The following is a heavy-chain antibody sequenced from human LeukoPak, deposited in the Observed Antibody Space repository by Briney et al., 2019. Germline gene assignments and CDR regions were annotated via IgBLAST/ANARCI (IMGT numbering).Heavy chain of an antibody. CDR2: ISGSGGST. Sequence: SGGSLRLSCAASGFTFSSYAISWVPQAPGKGLEWVSAISGSGGSTYYADSVKGRFTISRDISKNTLHLQMNSLRAEDTAVYYCAAGYSSGWYSDYWGRGTLVTVSS. J-gene: IGHJ4*02. D-gene: IGHD6-19*01. V-gene: IGHV3-23*01. CDR1: GFTFSSYA. CDR3: AAGYSSGWYSDY.